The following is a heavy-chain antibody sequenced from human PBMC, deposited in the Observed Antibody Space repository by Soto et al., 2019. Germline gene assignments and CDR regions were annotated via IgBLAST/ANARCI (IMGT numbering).Heavy chain of an antibody. CDR3: AGGGGSLNPGFDL. CDR2: ISSDGSTT. Sequence: SLKVSCKTSGFTFSSYSLHWVRQAPGKGLEWVAVISSDGSTTYYADSVKGRFTVSRDNSRNTLYLQMNSLRTDDTAVYYGAGGGGSLNPGFDLWGQGTLVTVSS. V-gene: IGHV3-30*04. CDR1: GFTFSSYS. J-gene: IGHJ4*02. D-gene: IGHD3-16*01.